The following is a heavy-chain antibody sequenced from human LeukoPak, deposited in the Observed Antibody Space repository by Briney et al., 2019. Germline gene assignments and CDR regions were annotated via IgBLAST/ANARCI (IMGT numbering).Heavy chain of an antibody. CDR1: GGSISSYY. Sequence: SETLSLTCTVSGGSISSYYWGWIRQPPGKGLEWIGSIYYSGSTYYNPSLKSRVTISVDTSKNQFSLKLSSVTAADTAVYYCALSITIFGVVITRFDYWGQGTLVTVSS. CDR3: ALSITIFGVVITRFDY. D-gene: IGHD3-3*01. J-gene: IGHJ4*02. V-gene: IGHV4-39*01. CDR2: IYYSGST.